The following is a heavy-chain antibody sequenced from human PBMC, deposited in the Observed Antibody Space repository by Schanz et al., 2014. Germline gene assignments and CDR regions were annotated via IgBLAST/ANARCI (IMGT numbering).Heavy chain of an antibody. CDR1: GGTFSSDT. V-gene: IGHV1-69*09. J-gene: IGHJ4*02. Sequence: QVQLVQSGAEVKKPGASVKVSCKASGGTFSSDTFSWVRQAPGQGLEWMGKIIPVLNIATYAQRFQGRVSITADTSTNTAYMELSSLRSEDTAVHYCARGRGFYDYWGQGTLVTVSS. D-gene: IGHD3-10*01. CDR3: ARGRGFYDY. CDR2: IIPVLNIA.